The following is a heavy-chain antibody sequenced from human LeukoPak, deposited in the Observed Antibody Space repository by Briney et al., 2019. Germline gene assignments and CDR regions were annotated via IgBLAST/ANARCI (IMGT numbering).Heavy chain of an antibody. J-gene: IGHJ4*02. Sequence: MASETLSLTCAVSGASFRGAYWSWIRQPPGKGLEWIGEINHSGSTNYNPSLKSRLTISVDTSKNQFSLKLSSVTAADTAVYYCARDGPRSGYDLGHFDNLGQGTLVTASS. D-gene: IGHD5-12*01. V-gene: IGHV4-34*01. CDR3: ARDGPRSGYDLGHFDN. CDR2: INHSGST. CDR1: GASFRGAY.